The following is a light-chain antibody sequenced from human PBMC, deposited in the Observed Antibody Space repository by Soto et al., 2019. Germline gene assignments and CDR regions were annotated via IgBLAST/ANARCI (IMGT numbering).Light chain of an antibody. CDR2: GNS. Sequence: QSVLTQPPSVSGAPGQRVTISCTGSSSKNGAGYDVHWYQQLPGTAPKLLIYGNSNRPSGVPDLFSGSKSGTSASLAITGLQAEDEADYYCQSYDSSLSGHYVFGTGTKVTVL. J-gene: IGLJ1*01. V-gene: IGLV1-40*01. CDR3: QSYDSSLSGHYV. CDR1: SSKNGAGYD.